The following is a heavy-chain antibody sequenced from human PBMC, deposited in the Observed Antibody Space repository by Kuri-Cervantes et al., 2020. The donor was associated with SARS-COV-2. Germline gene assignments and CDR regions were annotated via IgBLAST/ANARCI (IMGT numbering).Heavy chain of an antibody. D-gene: IGHD1-26*01. CDR3: ARKGGEVGATLYGMDV. CDR1: GGTFSSYA. CDR2: ITPIFGTA. Sequence: SVKVSCKASGGTFSSYAISWVRQAPGQGLEWMGGITPIFGTANYAQKFQGRVTITADESTSTAYMELSSLRSEDTAAYYCARKGGEVGATLYGMDVWGQGTTVTVSS. J-gene: IGHJ6*02. V-gene: IGHV1-69*13.